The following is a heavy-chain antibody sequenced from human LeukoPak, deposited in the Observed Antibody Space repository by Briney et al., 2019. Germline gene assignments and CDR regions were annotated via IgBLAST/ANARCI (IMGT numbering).Heavy chain of an antibody. CDR3: AKGTYIYATIGY. CDR1: GFTFSNYA. V-gene: IGHV3-23*01. CDR2: ISDNGGGA. Sequence: GGSLRLSCAASGFTFSNYAMTWVRQAPGKGLEWVSTISDNGGGAYYPDSVKGRFTISRDNSRNSLYLQMNSLRAEDTAVYYCAKGTYIYATIGYWGQGTLVTVSS. D-gene: IGHD5-18*01. J-gene: IGHJ4*02.